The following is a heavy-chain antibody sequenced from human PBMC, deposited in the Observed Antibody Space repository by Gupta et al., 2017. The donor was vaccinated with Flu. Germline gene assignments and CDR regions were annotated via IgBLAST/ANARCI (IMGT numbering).Heavy chain of an antibody. CDR2: IVPILGTA. V-gene: IGHV1-69*11. Sequence: QAPGQGLEWMGLIVPILGTAYYAQEFQGRVTITADESTTTVYMELSSLRSEDTAVYYCAKGRGVRGTADAFDVWGRGTVVTVSS. J-gene: IGHJ3*01. CDR3: AKGRGVRGTADAFDV. D-gene: IGHD1-1*01.